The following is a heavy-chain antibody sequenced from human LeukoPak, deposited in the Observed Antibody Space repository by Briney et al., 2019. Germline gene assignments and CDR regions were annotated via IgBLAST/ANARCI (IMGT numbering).Heavy chain of an antibody. Sequence: SETLSLTCSVSGGSISPYYWSWIRQPPGKGLEWLGYIYYSGNTDYNPSLKSRVAISVDTSKNQFSLKLSSVTAADTAVYYCARSTGSTMFIDYWGQGTLVTVSS. CDR1: GGSISPYY. V-gene: IGHV4-59*01. D-gene: IGHD3-10*02. CDR2: IYYSGNT. CDR3: ARSTGSTMFIDY. J-gene: IGHJ4*02.